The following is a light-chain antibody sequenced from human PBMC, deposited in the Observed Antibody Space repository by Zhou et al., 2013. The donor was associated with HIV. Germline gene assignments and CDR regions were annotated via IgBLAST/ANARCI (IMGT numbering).Light chain of an antibody. CDR1: QRISSSY. Sequence: EIILTQSPGTLSLSPGERATLSCRASQRISSSYLAWYRQKPGQAPRLLIYNGFSRATGIPDRFSGSGSGTDFTLTISRLEPEDFAVYYCQQYGHSPPYTFGQGTKLEIK. V-gene: IGKV3-20*01. CDR3: QQYGHSPPYT. J-gene: IGKJ2*01. CDR2: NGF.